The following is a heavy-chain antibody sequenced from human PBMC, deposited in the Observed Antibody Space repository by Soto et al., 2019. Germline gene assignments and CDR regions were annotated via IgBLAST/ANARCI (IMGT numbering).Heavy chain of an antibody. CDR2: IFHSGST. CDR3: AGHATYCSSNSCYEFDF. CDR1: GGSIRSSGYY. V-gene: IGHV4-39*01. J-gene: IGHJ4*02. D-gene: IGHD2-2*01. Sequence: QLQLQESGPGLLKPSETLSLTCTVSGGSIRSSGYYWGWIRRPPGMGLEWIGSIFHSGSTLYTPSLNGRVTISVDTSKIQFSLKMTSVTAADAAVYYCAGHATYCSSNSCYEFDFWGQGSLVTVSS.